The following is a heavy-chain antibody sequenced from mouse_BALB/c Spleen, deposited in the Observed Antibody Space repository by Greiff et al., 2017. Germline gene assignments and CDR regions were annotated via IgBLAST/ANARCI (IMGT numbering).Heavy chain of an antibody. CDR1: GYTFTSYW. D-gene: IGHD1-1*01. CDR2: INPSTGYT. V-gene: IGHV1-7*01. CDR3: ARDYGSINWYFDV. J-gene: IGHJ1*01. Sequence: QVQLQQSGAELAKPGASVKMSCKASGYTFTSYWMHWVKQRPGQGLEWIGYINPSTGYTEYNQKFKDKATLTADKSSSTAYMQLSSLTSEDSAVYYCARDYGSINWYFDVWGAGTTVTVSS.